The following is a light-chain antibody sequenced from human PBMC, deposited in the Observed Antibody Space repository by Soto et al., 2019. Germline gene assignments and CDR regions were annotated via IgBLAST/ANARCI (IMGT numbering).Light chain of an antibody. Sequence: QSALTQPASVSGSPGQSITISCTGTSSDVGAYNYVSWYQQYPGKAPKYIISDVTNRPSGVSYRFSGSKSGNTASLTISGLQAEDEADYYCSSYTTSSTLYVFGTGTKVTVL. V-gene: IGLV2-14*03. J-gene: IGLJ1*01. CDR2: DVT. CDR3: SSYTTSSTLYV. CDR1: SSDVGAYNY.